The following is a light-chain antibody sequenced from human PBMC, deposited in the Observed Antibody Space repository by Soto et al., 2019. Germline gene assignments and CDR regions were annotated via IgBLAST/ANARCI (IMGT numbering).Light chain of an antibody. CDR1: QGISNY. V-gene: IGKV1-27*01. CDR2: AAS. J-gene: IGKJ3*01. Sequence: DIQMTQSPSSLSASVGDRVTITCRSSQGISNYLAWYQQQPGKVPKLLISAASTLQSGVPSRLSGSGSGTDFTLTISSLQPEDVATYYCQQYDTASFTFGPGTKVDIK. CDR3: QQYDTASFT.